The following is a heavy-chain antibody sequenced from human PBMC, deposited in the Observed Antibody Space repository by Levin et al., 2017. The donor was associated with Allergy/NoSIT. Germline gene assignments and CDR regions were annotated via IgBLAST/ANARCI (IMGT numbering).Heavy chain of an antibody. D-gene: IGHD3-9*01. CDR2: ISYDGSNK. V-gene: IGHV3-30*18. CDR3: AKVASHFDFHPTDY. CDR1: GFTFSSYG. J-gene: IGHJ4*02. Sequence: GGSLRLSCAASGFTFSSYGMHWVRQAPGKGLEWVAVISYDGSNKYYADSVKGRFTISRDNSKNTLYLQMNSLRAEDTAVYYCAKVASHFDFHPTDYWGQGTLVTVSS.